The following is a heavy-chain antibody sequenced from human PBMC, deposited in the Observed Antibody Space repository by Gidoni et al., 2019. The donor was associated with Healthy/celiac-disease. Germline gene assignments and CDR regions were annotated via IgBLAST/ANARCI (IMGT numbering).Heavy chain of an antibody. D-gene: IGHD3-22*01. CDR2: IYYSGST. V-gene: IGHV4-59*01. J-gene: IGHJ4*02. CDR1: GGSISSYY. Sequence: QVQLQESGPGLVKPSETLSLTCTVSGGSISSYYWSWIRQPPGKGLEWIGYIYYSGSTNYNPSLKSRVTISVDTSKNQFSLKLSSVTAADTAVYYCARVRYDSSGYYPFDYWGQGTLVTVSS. CDR3: ARVRYDSSGYYPFDY.